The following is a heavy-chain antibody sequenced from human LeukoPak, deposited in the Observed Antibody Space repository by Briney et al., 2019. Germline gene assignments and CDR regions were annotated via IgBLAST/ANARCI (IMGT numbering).Heavy chain of an antibody. D-gene: IGHD4-17*01. Sequence: GASVKVSCKASGYTFTSYDINWVRQATGQGLEWMGWMNPNSGNTGYAQKFQGRVTMTRNTSISTAYMELSSLRSEDTAVYYCARGSTVTTGYYYYGMDVWGQGTTVTVSS. CDR3: ARGSTVTTGYYYYGMDV. V-gene: IGHV1-8*01. CDR2: MNPNSGNT. CDR1: GYTFTSYD. J-gene: IGHJ6*02.